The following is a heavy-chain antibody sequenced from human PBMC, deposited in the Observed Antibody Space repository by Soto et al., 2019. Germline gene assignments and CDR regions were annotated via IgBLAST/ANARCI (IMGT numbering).Heavy chain of an antibody. Sequence: QVQLVQSGAEVRQPGSAVKVSCKGSGDTFNSFGINWVRQAPGQGLEWIGSIIPIFGTTFYAQYFRDRVTFTADESTRTAYMELSSLTSEDTALYYCAKEAGGSYPYNWFDAWGQGTLVTVSS. V-gene: IGHV1-69*18. CDR2: IIPIFGTT. D-gene: IGHD1-26*01. J-gene: IGHJ5*02. CDR1: GDTFNSFG. CDR3: AKEAGGSYPYNWFDA.